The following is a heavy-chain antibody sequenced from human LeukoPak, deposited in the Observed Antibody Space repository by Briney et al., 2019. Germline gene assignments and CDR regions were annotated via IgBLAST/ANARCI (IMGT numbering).Heavy chain of an antibody. J-gene: IGHJ3*02. CDR3: ATTWTSLLHDAFDI. V-gene: IGHV3-23*01. Sequence: AGGSLRLSCAASGFTFSSYAMSWVRQAPGKGLEWVSAISGSGGSTYYADSVKGRFTISRDNSKNTLYLQMTSLRAEDTAVYYCATTWTSLLHDAFDIWGQGTMVTVSS. CDR2: ISGSGGST. D-gene: IGHD1-1*01. CDR1: GFTFSSYA.